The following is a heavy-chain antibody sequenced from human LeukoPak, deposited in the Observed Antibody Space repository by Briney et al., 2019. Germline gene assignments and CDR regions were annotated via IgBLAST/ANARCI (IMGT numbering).Heavy chain of an antibody. CDR1: GFTFSSYA. CDR2: ISNSGGST. J-gene: IGHJ4*02. CDR3: AKRYCSGGSCCPDY. D-gene: IGHD2-15*01. V-gene: IGHV3-23*01. Sequence: GGPLTLSCVASGFTFSSYARSWLRQTPGKGLEWVSAISNSGGSTYNAYSVKGRFTISRDNSKNPLYLQMNSLRAEDTAVYYCAKRYCSGGSCCPDYWGQGTRVTVSS.